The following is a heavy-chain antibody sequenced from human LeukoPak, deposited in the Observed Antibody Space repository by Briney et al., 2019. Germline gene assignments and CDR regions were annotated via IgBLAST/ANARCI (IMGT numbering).Heavy chain of an antibody. Sequence: GGSLRLSCAASGFTFSSYGMHWVRQAPGKGLEWVAFIRYDGSNKYYADSVKGRFTISRDNSRNTLYLQMNSLRAEDTAVYYCARQNYGAAPLRYWGQGTLVTVSS. D-gene: IGHD4/OR15-4a*01. V-gene: IGHV3-30*02. CDR3: ARQNYGAAPLRY. CDR2: IRYDGSNK. CDR1: GFTFSSYG. J-gene: IGHJ4*02.